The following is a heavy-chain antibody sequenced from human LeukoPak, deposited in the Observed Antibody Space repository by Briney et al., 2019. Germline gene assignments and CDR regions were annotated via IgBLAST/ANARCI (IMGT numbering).Heavy chain of an antibody. Sequence: PSETLSLTCTVSGGSISSSSYYWGWIRQPPGKGLEWIGSIYYSGSTYYNPSLKSRVTISVDTSKNQFSLKLSSVTAADTAVYYCARGAVRFWSGYWDYWGQGTLVTVSS. V-gene: IGHV4-39*01. CDR3: ARGAVRFWSGYWDY. CDR1: GGSISSSSYY. CDR2: IYYSGST. D-gene: IGHD3-3*01. J-gene: IGHJ4*02.